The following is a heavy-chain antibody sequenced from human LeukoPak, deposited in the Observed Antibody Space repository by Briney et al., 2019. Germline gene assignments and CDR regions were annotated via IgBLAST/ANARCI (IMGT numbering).Heavy chain of an antibody. V-gene: IGHV4-4*02. D-gene: IGHD5-12*01. Sequence: SETLSLTCAVSGGSISSDNWWIWVRQPPGKGLEWIGEIYHSGRANYNPSLKSRVNMSVDKSKNQFSLKLSSVTAADTAVYYCAREATITGGYYFDYWGQGTLVTVSS. J-gene: IGHJ4*02. CDR2: IYHSGRA. CDR3: AREATITGGYYFDY. CDR1: GGSISSDNW.